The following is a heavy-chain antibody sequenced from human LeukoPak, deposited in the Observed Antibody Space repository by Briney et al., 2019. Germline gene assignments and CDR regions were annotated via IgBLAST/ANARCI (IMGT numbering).Heavy chain of an antibody. V-gene: IGHV3-20*04. CDR1: GFTFDNYG. CDR3: ARGFRNGPFDC. D-gene: IGHD3-10*01. CDR2: INRNGGST. J-gene: IGHJ4*02. Sequence: GGSLRLSCEASGFTFDNYGMSWVRQPPGKGLEWVSGINRNGGSTDYADSVKGRFTISRDNAKNSHFLQMNSLRVEDTALYYCARGFRNGPFDCWGQGTLVTVSS.